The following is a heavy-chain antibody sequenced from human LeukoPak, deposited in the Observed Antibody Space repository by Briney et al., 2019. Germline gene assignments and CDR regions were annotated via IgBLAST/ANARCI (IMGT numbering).Heavy chain of an antibody. Sequence: PGGSLRLSCAASGFTFSSYGMSWVRQAPGKGLEWVSAISGSGGSTYYADSVKGRFTISRDNSKNTLYLQMNSLRAEDTAVYYCAKELYYYGSGSYGGDYWGQGTLVTVSS. D-gene: IGHD3-10*01. CDR2: ISGSGGST. V-gene: IGHV3-23*01. CDR3: AKELYYYGSGSYGGDY. J-gene: IGHJ4*02. CDR1: GFTFSSYG.